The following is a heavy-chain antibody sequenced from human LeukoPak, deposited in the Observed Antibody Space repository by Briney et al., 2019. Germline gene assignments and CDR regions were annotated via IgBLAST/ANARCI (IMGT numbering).Heavy chain of an antibody. J-gene: IGHJ2*01. V-gene: IGHV1-2*02. Sequence: ASVKVSCKASGYTFSTHYIHWVRQAPGKGLEWMGWIDPNSGGTNYAQKFLGSVTMTGDTSINTAFMELSRLRSDDTAIYYCARGRGHTMVRAVITTCFDLWGRGSLVTVSS. CDR1: GYTFSTHY. CDR2: IDPNSGGT. D-gene: IGHD3-10*01. CDR3: ARGRGHTMVRAVITTCFDL.